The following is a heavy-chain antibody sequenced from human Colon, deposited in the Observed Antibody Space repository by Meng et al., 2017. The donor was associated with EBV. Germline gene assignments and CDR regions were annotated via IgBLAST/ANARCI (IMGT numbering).Heavy chain of an antibody. D-gene: IGHD2-21*02. CDR2: IYHGGTT. J-gene: IGHJ5*02. CDR3: ARGPYCGGDCYWFDP. CDR1: GYSISSGHYS. Sequence: LQQPERGHVPPSPSPSLTCAFYGYSISSGHYSWSWIRQPPGQGLEWIGYIYHGGTTYNTSLKSRVTISVDNSKNQFSLRLTSVTAADTAVYYCARGPYCGGDCYWFDPWGQGTLVTVSS. V-gene: IGHV4-30-2*01.